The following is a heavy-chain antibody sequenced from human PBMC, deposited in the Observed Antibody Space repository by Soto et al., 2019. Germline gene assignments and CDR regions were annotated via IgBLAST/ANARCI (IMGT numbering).Heavy chain of an antibody. D-gene: IGHD2-15*01. Sequence: QVQLVQSGAEVKKPGSSVKVSCKASGDTFSSYTISWVRQAPGQGLEWMGRIIPILGIANYAQKFQGRVTITAEKSTSPAYMELSSLRSEDTAVYYCARIVGYCSGGSCPYYYMDVWGKGTTVTVSS. CDR2: IIPILGIA. CDR1: GDTFSSYT. CDR3: ARIVGYCSGGSCPYYYMDV. V-gene: IGHV1-69*02. J-gene: IGHJ6*03.